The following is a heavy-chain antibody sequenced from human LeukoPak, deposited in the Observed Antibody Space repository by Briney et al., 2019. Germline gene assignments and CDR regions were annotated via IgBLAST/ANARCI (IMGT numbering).Heavy chain of an antibody. CDR2: ISLDGSNK. J-gene: IGHJ4*02. D-gene: IGHD4-4*01. CDR1: GFTFSAYG. V-gene: IGHV3-30*03. Sequence: PGGSLRLSCAASGFTFSAYGIHWVRQAPGKGLEWVAVISLDGSNKNYADSVKGRFTISRDNSKNTLSLQMNSLRDDDTAVYYCARDLNLGTTDSYWGQGTLVTVSS. CDR3: ARDLNLGTTDSY.